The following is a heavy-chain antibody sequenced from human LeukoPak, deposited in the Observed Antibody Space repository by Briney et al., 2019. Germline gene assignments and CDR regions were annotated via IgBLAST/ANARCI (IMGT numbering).Heavy chain of an antibody. CDR2: ISGSGGST. CDR1: GFTFSNYA. CDR3: ARAGQQLVPYYFNY. V-gene: IGHV3-23*01. D-gene: IGHD6-13*01. J-gene: IGHJ4*02. Sequence: PGGSLRLSCGVSGFTFSNYAMSWVRQAPGKGLEWVSGISGSGGSTYYTDSMKGRFTISRDNSKNTLYLQMNSLGADDTAVYFCARAGQQLVPYYFNYWGQGILVTVSS.